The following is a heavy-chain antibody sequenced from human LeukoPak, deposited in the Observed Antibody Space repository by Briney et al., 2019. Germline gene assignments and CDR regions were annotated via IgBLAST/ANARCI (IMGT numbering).Heavy chain of an antibody. CDR1: GFTFSSYS. D-gene: IGHD3-22*01. Sequence: GGSLRLSCAASGFTFSSYSMNWVRQAPGKGLEWVSSISSSSSYIYYADSVKGRFTISRDNAKNSLYLQMNNLRAEDTAVYYCARQGTYYFDSSGFYSYYFDSWGQGTLVTVSS. CDR3: ARQGTYYFDSSGFYSYYFDS. CDR2: ISSSSSYI. V-gene: IGHV3-21*01. J-gene: IGHJ4*02.